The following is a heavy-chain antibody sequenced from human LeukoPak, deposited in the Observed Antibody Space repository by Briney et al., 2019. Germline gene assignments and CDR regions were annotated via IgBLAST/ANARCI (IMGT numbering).Heavy chain of an antibody. CDR3: ARVPTVTFFDY. Sequence: SETLSLTRSVSGGSISSSSYYWGWIRQPPGKGLEWIGSIYLSGSTYYNPSLKSRVTISVDTSKNQFSLKLSSVTAADTALYYCARVPTVTFFDYWGQGTLVTVSS. V-gene: IGHV4-39*07. CDR1: GGSISSSSYY. D-gene: IGHD4-17*01. CDR2: IYLSGST. J-gene: IGHJ4*02.